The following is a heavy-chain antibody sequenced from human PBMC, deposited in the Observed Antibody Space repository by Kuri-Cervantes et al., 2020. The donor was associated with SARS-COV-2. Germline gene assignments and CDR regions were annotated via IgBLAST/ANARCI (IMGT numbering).Heavy chain of an antibody. V-gene: IGHV1-69*13. Sequence: SVKVSCKASGATFSSYAISWVRQAPGQGLEWMGGIIPIFGTANYAQKFQGRVTITADESTSTAYMELSSLRSEDTAVYYCARGSYGSGSYWYYYYGMDVWGQGTTVTVSS. CDR3: ARGSYGSGSYWYYYYGMDV. CDR1: GATFSSYA. CDR2: IIPIFGTA. D-gene: IGHD3-10*01. J-gene: IGHJ6*02.